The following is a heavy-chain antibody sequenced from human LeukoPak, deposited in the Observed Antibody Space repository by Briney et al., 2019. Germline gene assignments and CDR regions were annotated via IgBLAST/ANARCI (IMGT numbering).Heavy chain of an antibody. Sequence: GGSLRLSCAASGFTFSSYVMHWVRQAPGKGLEWVAFIRYDGSNKYYADSVKGRFTISRDNSKNTLYLQMNSLRAEDTAVYYCAKDLGIAAAGPFDYWGQGTLVTVSS. CDR1: GFTFSSYV. D-gene: IGHD6-13*01. CDR2: IRYDGSNK. J-gene: IGHJ4*02. CDR3: AKDLGIAAAGPFDY. V-gene: IGHV3-30*02.